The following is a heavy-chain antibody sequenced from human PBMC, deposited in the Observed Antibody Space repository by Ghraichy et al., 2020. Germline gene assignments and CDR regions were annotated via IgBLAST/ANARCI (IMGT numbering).Heavy chain of an antibody. V-gene: IGHV1-2*02. J-gene: IGHJ4*02. CDR2: INPNSGGT. CDR3: ARISKLYQLLYPFDY. CDR1: GYTFTGYY. Sequence: ASVKVSCKASGYTFTGYYMHWVRQAPGQGLEWMGWINPNSGGTNYAQKFQGRVTMTRDTSISTAYMELSRLRSDDTAVYYCARISKLYQLLYPFDYWGQGTLVTVSS. D-gene: IGHD2-2*02.